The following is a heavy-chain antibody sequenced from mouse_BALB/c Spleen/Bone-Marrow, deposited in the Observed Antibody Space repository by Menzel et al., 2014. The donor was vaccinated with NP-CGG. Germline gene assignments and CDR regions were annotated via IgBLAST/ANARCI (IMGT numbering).Heavy chain of an antibody. D-gene: IGHD2-4*01. V-gene: IGHV2-9*02. J-gene: IGHJ3*01. CDR2: IWAGGST. Sequence: VHLVESGPGLVAPSQSLSITCTVSGFSLTSYGIHWVRQPPGKGLEWLGVIWAGGSTNYNSALMSRLSISKDNSKSQVFLKMNSLQTDDTAMYYCARVGLRRTWFAYWGQGTLVTVSA. CDR1: GFSLTSYG. CDR3: ARVGLRRTWFAY.